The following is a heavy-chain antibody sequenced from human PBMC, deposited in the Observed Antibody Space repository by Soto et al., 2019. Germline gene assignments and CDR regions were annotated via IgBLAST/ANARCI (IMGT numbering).Heavy chain of an antibody. CDR2: ISSSSSTI. V-gene: IGHV3-48*01. CDR3: ARGQYIAAPLWGFDY. CDR1: GFTFSSYS. Sequence: GGSLRLSCAASGFTFSSYSMNWVRQAPGKGLEWVSYISSSSSTIYYADSVKGRFTISRDNAKNSLYLQMNSLRAEDTAVYYCARGQYIAAPLWGFDYWGQGTLVTVSS. J-gene: IGHJ4*02. D-gene: IGHD6-6*01.